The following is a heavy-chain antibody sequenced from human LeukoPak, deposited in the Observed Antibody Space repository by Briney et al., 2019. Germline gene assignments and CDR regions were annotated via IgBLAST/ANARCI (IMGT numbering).Heavy chain of an antibody. CDR2: INHSGST. J-gene: IGHJ4*02. CDR3: ARQAMVRGVDY. V-gene: IGHV4-34*01. CDR1: GGSFSGYY. Sequence: SETLSLTCAVYGGSFSGYYWSWIRQPPGKGLERIGEINHSGSTNYNPSLKSRVTISVDTSKNQFSLKLSSVTAADTAVYYCARQAMVRGVDYWGQGTLVTVSS. D-gene: IGHD3-10*01.